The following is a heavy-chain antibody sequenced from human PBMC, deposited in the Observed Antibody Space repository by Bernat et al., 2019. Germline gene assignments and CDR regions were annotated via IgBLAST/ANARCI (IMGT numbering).Heavy chain of an antibody. CDR2: ISFDGSNK. V-gene: IGHV3-30*03. CDR3: ARRVRRYYDY. J-gene: IGHJ4*02. Sequence: QVQLVESGGGVVQPGRSLRLSCAASGFTFGTYGMHWVRLAPGKGLEWVAVISFDGSNKYYAESVKGRFTISRDNSKNTLYLQMNTLRGEDTAIYYCARRVRRYYDYWGQGTLVTVSS. CDR1: GFTFGTYG. D-gene: IGHD3-10*01.